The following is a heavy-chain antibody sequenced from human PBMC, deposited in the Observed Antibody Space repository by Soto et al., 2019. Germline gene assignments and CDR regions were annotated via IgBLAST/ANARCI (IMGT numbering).Heavy chain of an antibody. D-gene: IGHD3-16*01. V-gene: IGHV3-23*01. Sequence: RLCGASGECAVSGDRRSFIRQAPWKGLEWVSTISGRGVRTYYADSVKGRFTISRDNSNNTLYLQMNSLRAEDKAVYYCAKEHADYLNCHHGMAAWGQRNTVTV. CDR1: ECAVSGDR. CDR3: AKEHADYLNCHHGMAA. J-gene: IGHJ6*02. CDR2: ISGRGVRT.